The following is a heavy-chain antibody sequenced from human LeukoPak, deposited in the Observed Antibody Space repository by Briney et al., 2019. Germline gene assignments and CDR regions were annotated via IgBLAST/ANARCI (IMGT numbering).Heavy chain of an antibody. CDR3: ARDMYYDDYEIDS. CDR1: GFTFSSYN. CDR2: ITSSSSTI. Sequence: GGSLRLSCAASGFTFSSYNMNWVRQAPGKGLEWVSYITSSSSTIYYADSVKGRFTISRDNAKNSLFLQMNSLRDEDTAVYYCARDMYYDDYEIDSWGQGTVDSVSS. J-gene: IGHJ4*02. D-gene: IGHD4-17*01. V-gene: IGHV3-48*02.